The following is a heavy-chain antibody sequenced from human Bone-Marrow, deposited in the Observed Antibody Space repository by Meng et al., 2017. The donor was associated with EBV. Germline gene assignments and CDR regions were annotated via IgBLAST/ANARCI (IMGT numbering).Heavy chain of an antibody. CDR1: GFPFSDSA. Sequence: EVQLVEAGVGLVQPWGSLRHSCSASGFPFSDSAMSWVRQAPGKGLEWVSTISAGIGNTHYADSVKGRFTISRDNSKNTLYLQMNNLRADDTAVYYCALWFREHFDYWGQGTLVTVSS. J-gene: IGHJ4*02. CDR3: ALWFREHFDY. CDR2: ISAGIGNT. V-gene: IGHV3-23*04. D-gene: IGHD3-10*01.